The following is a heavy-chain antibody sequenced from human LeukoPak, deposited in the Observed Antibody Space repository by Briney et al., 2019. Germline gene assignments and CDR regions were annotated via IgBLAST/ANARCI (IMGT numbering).Heavy chain of an antibody. J-gene: IGHJ4*02. V-gene: IGHV1-18*01. D-gene: IGHD2-15*01. CDR1: GYTFTSYG. Sequence: ASVTVSCTASGYTFTSYGISWVRQAPGQGLEWMGWISAYNGNTNYAQKLQGRVTMTTDTSTSTAYMELRSLRSDDTAVYYCASLYRSGGSCYFDYWGQGTLVTVSS. CDR3: ASLYRSGGSCYFDY. CDR2: ISAYNGNT.